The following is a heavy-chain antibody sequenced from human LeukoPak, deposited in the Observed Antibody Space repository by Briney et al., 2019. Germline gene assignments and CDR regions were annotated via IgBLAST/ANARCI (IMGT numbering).Heavy chain of an antibody. V-gene: IGHV4-34*01. Sequence: SETLSLTCAVYGASFSGYYWSWIRQPPGKGLEWIGEVNHSGSTNYNPSLKNRVTISVDTSKNQFSLKLSPVTAADTAVYYCARIGWACVDYWGQGTLVTVSS. CDR2: VNHSGST. D-gene: IGHD6-19*01. CDR3: ARIGWACVDY. J-gene: IGHJ4*02. CDR1: GASFSGYY.